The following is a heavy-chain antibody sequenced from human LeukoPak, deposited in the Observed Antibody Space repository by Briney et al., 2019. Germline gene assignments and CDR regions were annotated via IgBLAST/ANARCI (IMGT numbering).Heavy chain of an antibody. Sequence: GGSLRLFCAASGFTFSNYAMSWVRQAPGKGLEWVSGISGSGGSSYYADSVKGRFSISRDNPKNTLHLQMNSLRAEDSAVYYCAKGTGIVMYYYYGMDLWGQGTTVIISS. J-gene: IGHJ6*02. V-gene: IGHV3-23*01. CDR2: ISGSGGSS. CDR3: AKGTGIVMYYYYGMDL. D-gene: IGHD3-16*02. CDR1: GFTFSNYA.